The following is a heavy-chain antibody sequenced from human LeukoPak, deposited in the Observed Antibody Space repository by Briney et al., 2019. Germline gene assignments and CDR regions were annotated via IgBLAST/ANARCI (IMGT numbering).Heavy chain of an antibody. CDR1: GFTFSSYW. D-gene: IGHD2-2*01. CDR3: AKDPWEYQLLLGDAFDI. V-gene: IGHV3-7*03. CDR2: IKQDGSEK. Sequence: PGGSLRLSCAASGFTFSSYWMSWVRQAPGKGLEWVANIKQDGSEKYYVDSVEGRFTISRDNAKSSLYLQMNSLRAEDTAVYYCAKDPWEYQLLLGDAFDIWGQGTMVTVSS. J-gene: IGHJ3*02.